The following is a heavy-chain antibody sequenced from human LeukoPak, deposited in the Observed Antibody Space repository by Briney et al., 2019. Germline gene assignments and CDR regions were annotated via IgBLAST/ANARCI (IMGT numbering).Heavy chain of an antibody. CDR1: GFTFSSYG. V-gene: IGHV3-33*01. CDR3: ARESGQQLREYFDY. D-gene: IGHD6-13*01. J-gene: IGHJ4*02. CDR2: IWYDGSNK. Sequence: PGRSLRLSCAASGFTFSSYGMHWVRQAPGKGLEWVAVIWYDGSNKYYADSVKGRFTISRDNSKNTLYLQMNSLRAEDTAVYYCARESGQQLREYFDYWGQGTLVTVSS.